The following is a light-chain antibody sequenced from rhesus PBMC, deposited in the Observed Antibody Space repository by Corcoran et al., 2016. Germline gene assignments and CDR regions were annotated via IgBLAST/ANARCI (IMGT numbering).Light chain of an antibody. CDR2: GAS. Sequence: EIVMTQSPATLSLSPGERATLSCRASQSVSSYVAWYQQKPEQAPRLLIYGASRRATGIPDRFSGSGSGTDFTLIISSLEPEDVGVYYCQQYNNWKTFGQGTKVELK. V-gene: IGKV3S9*01. J-gene: IGKJ1*01. CDR3: QQYNNWKT. CDR1: QSVSSY.